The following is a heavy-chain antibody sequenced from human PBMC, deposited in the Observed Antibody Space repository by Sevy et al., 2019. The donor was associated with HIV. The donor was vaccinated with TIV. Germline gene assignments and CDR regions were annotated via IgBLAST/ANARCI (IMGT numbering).Heavy chain of an antibody. CDR2: ISFSSNYI. Sequence: GGSLRLSCAAAGFTFSSYTMNWVRQAPGKGLEWVASISFSSNYIYYTDSLKGRFTIYRDNAKNSLYLQMNSLRAENTAVYYCAREDSKNWRYFDYWGQGTLVTVSS. D-gene: IGHD1-1*01. CDR3: AREDSKNWRYFDY. V-gene: IGHV3-21*01. CDR1: GFTFSSYT. J-gene: IGHJ4*02.